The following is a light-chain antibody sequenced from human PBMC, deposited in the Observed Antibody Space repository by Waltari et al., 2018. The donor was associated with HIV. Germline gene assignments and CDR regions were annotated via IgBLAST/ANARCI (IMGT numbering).Light chain of an antibody. CDR2: RDI. CDR1: TLSNQY. CDR3: QSADNSGTYV. Sequence: SYDLTQPPPVSVSPGQTARITCSGDTLSNQYPYWYQQKSGQAPVLVIFRDIERPSGIPERFSGSRSGATVTLTISGVQAEDEADYYCQSADNSGTYVFATGTQVTVL. V-gene: IGLV3-25*03. J-gene: IGLJ1*01.